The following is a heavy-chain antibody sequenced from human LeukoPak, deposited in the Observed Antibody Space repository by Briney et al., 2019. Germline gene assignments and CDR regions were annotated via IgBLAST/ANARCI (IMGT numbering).Heavy chain of an antibody. J-gene: IGHJ4*02. D-gene: IGHD3-22*01. CDR3: ARTQDYFDTTRYFDY. V-gene: IGHV1-18*01. CDR2: ISGYNGAT. Sequence: GASVKVSCKASGYTFTSNYMTWVRQVPGQGLEWMGWISGYNGATNYAQKFQGRVTMTTDASTSTAYMELRSLRSDDTAIYYCARTQDYFDTTRYFDYWGQGTLVTVSS. CDR1: GYTFTSNY.